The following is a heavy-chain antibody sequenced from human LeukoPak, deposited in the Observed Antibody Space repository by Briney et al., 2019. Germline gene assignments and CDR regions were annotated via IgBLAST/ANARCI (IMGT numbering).Heavy chain of an antibody. CDR3: ARAYYYDSSGYLYYFDY. Sequence: GESLKISCKGSGYRFTDYWIAWVRQMPGKGLEWMGIIYPGDSDSRYSPSFQGQVTISADKSISTAYLQWGSLKASDTAMYYCARAYYYDSSGYLYYFDYWGQGTLITVSS. CDR2: IYPGDSDS. J-gene: IGHJ4*02. CDR1: GYRFTDYW. D-gene: IGHD3-22*01. V-gene: IGHV5-51*01.